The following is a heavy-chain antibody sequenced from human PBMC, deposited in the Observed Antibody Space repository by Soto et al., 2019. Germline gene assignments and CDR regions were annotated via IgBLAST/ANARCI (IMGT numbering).Heavy chain of an antibody. D-gene: IGHD3-16*01. CDR1: GFTFSTYG. CDR3: GGGGGRDIDH. CDR2: ISYDGSYE. V-gene: IGHV3-30*03. Sequence: GGSLRLSCAASGFTFSTYGMHWVRQAPGKGLEWLAFISYDGSYEYYADSVKGRFTISRDNAKNTLYLQMNSLRADDMAVYYCGGGGGRDIDHWGQGTLVTVSS. J-gene: IGHJ4*02.